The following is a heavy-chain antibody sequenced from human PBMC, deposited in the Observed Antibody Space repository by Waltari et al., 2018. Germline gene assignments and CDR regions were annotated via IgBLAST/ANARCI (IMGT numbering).Heavy chain of an antibody. CDR2: IWYDGRNK. CDR3: AGDGLAAASTGWFDP. CDR1: GFTFSSYG. D-gene: IGHD6-13*01. J-gene: IGHJ5*02. Sequence: QVQLVESGGGVVQPGRSLRLSCAASGFTFSSYGMHWVRQAPGKGLGWVAVIWYDGRNKYYSDSVKGRFTISRDNSKNALYLQMNSLRAEDTAVYYCAGDGLAAASTGWFDPWGQGTLVTVSS. V-gene: IGHV3-33*01.